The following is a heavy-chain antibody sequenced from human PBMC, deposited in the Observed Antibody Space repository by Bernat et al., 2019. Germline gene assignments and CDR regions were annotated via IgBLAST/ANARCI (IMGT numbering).Heavy chain of an antibody. V-gene: IGHV3-30-3*01. J-gene: IGHJ4*02. CDR1: GFSFSSYA. D-gene: IGHD3-22*01. CDR2: ISYDGSNK. Sequence: QVRLVESGGGVVQPGRSLRLFCAVSGFSFSSYAMYWVRQAPGKVLEWVAVISYDGSNKYYADSVKGRFTISRDSSKNTVYLQMNTLRADDTAVYYCARDKSDYYDSSGYLYYWGQGSLVSVS. CDR3: ARDKSDYYDSSGYLYY.